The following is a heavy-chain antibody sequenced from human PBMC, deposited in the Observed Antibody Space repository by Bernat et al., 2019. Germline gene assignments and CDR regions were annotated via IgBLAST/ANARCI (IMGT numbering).Heavy chain of an antibody. Sequence: QVQLQQWGAGLLKPSETLSLTCAVYGGSFSGYYWSWIRQPPGKGLEWIGEINHSGSTNYNPSLKSRVTITVDTSKTQFSLKLRSVTAADTAVYYCATFTFGGVPSRYYFDYWGQGTLVTVSS. V-gene: IGHV4-34*01. CDR1: GGSFSGYY. CDR2: INHSGST. J-gene: IGHJ4*02. CDR3: ATFTFGGVPSRYYFDY. D-gene: IGHD3-16*01.